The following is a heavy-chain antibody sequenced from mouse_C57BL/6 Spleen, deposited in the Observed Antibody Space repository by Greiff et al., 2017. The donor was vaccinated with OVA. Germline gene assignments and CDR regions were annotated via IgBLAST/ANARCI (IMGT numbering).Heavy chain of an antibody. D-gene: IGHD1-1*01. CDR3: TTTYDCSSSSYAMDY. J-gene: IGHJ4*01. CDR2: IDPEDGDT. V-gene: IGHV14-1*01. CDR1: GFNIKDYY. Sequence: VQLQQSGAELVRPGASVKLSCTASGFNIKDYYMHWVKQRPEQGLEWIGRIDPEDGDTEYAPKFQGKATMTADTSSNTAYLQLSSLTSEDTAVYYCTTTYDCSSSSYAMDYWGQGTSVTVSS.